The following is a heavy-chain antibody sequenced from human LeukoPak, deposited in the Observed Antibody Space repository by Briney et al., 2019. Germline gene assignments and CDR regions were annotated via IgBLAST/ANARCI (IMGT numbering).Heavy chain of an antibody. Sequence: SETLSLTCTVAGYSISSGYYWGWIRQPPGKGLEWIGSIYHSGSTYYNPSLKSRVTISVDTSKNQFSLKLSSVTAADTAVYYCARGRYSGSFDDAFDIWGQGTMVTVSS. D-gene: IGHD1-26*01. CDR3: ARGRYSGSFDDAFDI. CDR1: GYSISSGYY. V-gene: IGHV4-38-2*02. J-gene: IGHJ3*02. CDR2: IYHSGST.